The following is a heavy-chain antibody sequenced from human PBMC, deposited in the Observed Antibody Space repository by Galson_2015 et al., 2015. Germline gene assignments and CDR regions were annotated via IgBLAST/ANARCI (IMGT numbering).Heavy chain of an antibody. D-gene: IGHD1-26*01. V-gene: IGHV3-48*02. CDR1: RFTFSSYS. Sequence: SLRLSCAASRFTFSSYSMNWVRQAPGKGLEWVSYITTSSTTIYYADPVKGRFTISRDNAKNSLYLQMNSLRDEDTAVYYCARNIAGAVYFDYWGQGTLVTVSS. J-gene: IGHJ4*02. CDR2: ITTSSTTI. CDR3: ARNIAGAVYFDY.